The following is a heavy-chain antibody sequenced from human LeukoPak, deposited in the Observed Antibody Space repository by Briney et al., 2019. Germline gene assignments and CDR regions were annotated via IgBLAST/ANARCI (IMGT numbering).Heavy chain of an antibody. CDR1: GFTFSSYS. D-gene: IGHD3-22*01. V-gene: IGHV3-21*01. J-gene: IGHJ4*02. CDR2: ISSSSSYI. Sequence: PGGALRLSCAASGFTFSSYSMNWVRQAPGKGLEWVSSISSSSSYIYYADSVKGRFTISRDNAKNSLCLQMDSLRAEDTAVYYCARDFPYYDSSGTFDYWGQGTLVTVSS. CDR3: ARDFPYYDSSGTFDY.